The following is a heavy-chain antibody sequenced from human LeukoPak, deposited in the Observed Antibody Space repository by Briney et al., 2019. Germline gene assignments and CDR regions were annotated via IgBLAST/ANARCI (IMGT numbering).Heavy chain of an antibody. Sequence: GGSLRLSCAASGFTFSSYAMHWVRQAPGKGLEWVSYISSSGSIIYYADSVKGRFTISRDNSKNTLYLQMNSLRAEDTATYYCAARPTSTAVAPSDYWGQGTLVTVSS. CDR1: GFTFSSYA. V-gene: IGHV3-48*01. D-gene: IGHD6-19*01. J-gene: IGHJ4*02. CDR3: AARPTSTAVAPSDY. CDR2: ISSSGSII.